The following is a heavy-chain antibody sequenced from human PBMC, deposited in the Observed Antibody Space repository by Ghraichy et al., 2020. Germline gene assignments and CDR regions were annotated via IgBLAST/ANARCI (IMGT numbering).Heavy chain of an antibody. CDR3: AREGNGDPNY. V-gene: IGHV3-48*04. CDR1: GFTFSSYS. CDR2: ISSSSSTI. D-gene: IGHD4-17*01. J-gene: IGHJ4*02. Sequence: GGSLRLSCAASGFTFSSYSMNWVRQAPGKGLEWVSYISSSSSTIYYADSVKGRFTISRDNAKNSLYLQMNSLRAEDTAVYYCAREGNGDPNYWGQGTLVTVSS.